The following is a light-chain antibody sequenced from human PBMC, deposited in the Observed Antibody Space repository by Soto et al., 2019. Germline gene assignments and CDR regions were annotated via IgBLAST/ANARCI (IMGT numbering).Light chain of an antibody. CDR2: GVT. V-gene: IGLV2-14*03. CDR1: HNDIGTYDY. CDR3: SSFTSNRIYV. Sequence: SALTQPTSVSGSPRQSITISCTGNHNDIGTYDYVSWYQQHPGRAPRLLIHGVTTRPSGISDRFSASKSGLTASLTISGLQPEDEADYYCSSFTSNRIYVFGPGTKVTVL. J-gene: IGLJ1*01.